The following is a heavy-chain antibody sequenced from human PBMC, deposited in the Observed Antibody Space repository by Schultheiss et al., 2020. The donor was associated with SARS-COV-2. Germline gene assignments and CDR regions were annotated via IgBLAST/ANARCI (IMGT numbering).Heavy chain of an antibody. D-gene: IGHD3-10*01. CDR1: GLSVSSNY. J-gene: IGHJ4*02. V-gene: IGHV3-53*01. CDR3: ARGPGRDYGSGSF. CDR2: LYSDGST. Sequence: GGSLRLSCAASGLSVSSNYMSWARQAPGKGLEWVSVLYSDGSTYYGDSVKGRFTISRDNPKNTLYLQMNSVRAEDTAVYYCARGPGRDYGSGSFWGQGTLVTVSS.